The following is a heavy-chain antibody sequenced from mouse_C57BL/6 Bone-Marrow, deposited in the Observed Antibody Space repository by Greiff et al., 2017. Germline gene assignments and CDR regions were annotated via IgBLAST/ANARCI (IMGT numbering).Heavy chain of an antibody. V-gene: IGHV1-82*01. D-gene: IGHD1-1*01. CDR3: AREHYYYGSLYAMDY. CDR2: IYPGDGDT. Sequence: VQLVESGPELVKPGASVKISCKASGYAFSSSWMNWVKQRPGKGLEWIGRIYPGDGDTNYNGKFKGKATLTADKSSSTAYMQLSSLTSEDSAVYFCAREHYYYGSLYAMDYWGQGTSVTVSS. J-gene: IGHJ4*01. CDR1: GYAFSSSW.